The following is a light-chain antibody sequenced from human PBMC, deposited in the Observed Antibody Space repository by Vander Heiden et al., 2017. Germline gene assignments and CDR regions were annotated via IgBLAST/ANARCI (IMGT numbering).Light chain of an antibody. CDR2: LGS. CDR1: QSLLHSNGYNY. Sequence: DIVMTQSPLPLPVTPGEPASISCRSSQSLLHSNGYNYVDWYLQKPGHSPQLLIYLGSNRASGVPDRFSGSGSGTDFTLKISRVEAADVGVYYCMQALQTPPTYTFGQGTKLEIK. V-gene: IGKV2-28*01. CDR3: MQALQTPPTYT. J-gene: IGKJ2*01.